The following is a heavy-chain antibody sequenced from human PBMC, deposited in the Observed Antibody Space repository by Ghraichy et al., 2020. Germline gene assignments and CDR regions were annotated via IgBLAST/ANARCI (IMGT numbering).Heavy chain of an antibody. CDR2: MNPNSGNT. CDR3: ARDRRVRGYYYGMDV. J-gene: IGHJ6*02. V-gene: IGHV1-8*03. D-gene: IGHD3-10*01. CDR1: GYTFTSYD. Sequence: ASVKVSCKASGYTFTSYDINWVRQATGQGLEWMGWMNPNSGNTGYAQKFQGRVTITRNTSISTAYMELSSLRSEDTAVYYCARDRRVRGYYYGMDVWGQGTTVTVSS.